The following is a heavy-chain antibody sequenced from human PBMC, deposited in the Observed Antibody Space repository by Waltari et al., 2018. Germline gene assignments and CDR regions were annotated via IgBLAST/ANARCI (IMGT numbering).Heavy chain of an antibody. CDR2: ISYDGSNK. V-gene: IGHV3-30-3*01. CDR3: ARDGGNGRYYYDSGSYFDY. D-gene: IGHD3-10*01. CDR1: GFTFSSYA. J-gene: IGHJ4*02. Sequence: QVQLVESGGGVVQPGRSLRLSCAASGFTFSSYAMHWVRQAPGKGLEWVAVISYDGSNKYYADSVKGRFTISRDNSKNTLYLQMNSLRAEDTAVYYCARDGGNGRYYYDSGSYFDYWGQGTLVTVSS.